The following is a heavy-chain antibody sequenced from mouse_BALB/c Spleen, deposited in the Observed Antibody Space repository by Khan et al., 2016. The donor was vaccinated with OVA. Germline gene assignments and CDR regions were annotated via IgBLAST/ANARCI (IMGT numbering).Heavy chain of an antibody. V-gene: IGHV1-18*01. CDR1: GYPFTDYN. CDR3: ARGGFGSPFAY. J-gene: IGHJ3*01. CDR2: ITPNNGGT. Sequence: VRLQQSGPELVKPGASVKIPCKASGYPFTDYNMDWVKQSHGKSLEWIGDITPNNGGTIYNQKFKGKATLTVDKSSSTAYMELRSLTSEDTAVYYGARGGFGSPFAYWGQVTLVTVSA. D-gene: IGHD1-1*01.